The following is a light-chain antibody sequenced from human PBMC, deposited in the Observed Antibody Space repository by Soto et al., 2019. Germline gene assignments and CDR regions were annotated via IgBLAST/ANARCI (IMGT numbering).Light chain of an antibody. J-gene: IGKJ1*01. CDR3: QQYHSAPQS. CDR2: WAS. CDR1: QSVLYSPNNKNY. Sequence: DIVMTQSPDSLAVSLGERATINCKSSQSVLYSPNNKNYLAWYQQKPGQPPKLLIYWASTRESGVPDRFSGSGSGTDFTLTSSSLQAEDVAFYYCQQYHSAPQSFGKGNKVDIK. V-gene: IGKV4-1*01.